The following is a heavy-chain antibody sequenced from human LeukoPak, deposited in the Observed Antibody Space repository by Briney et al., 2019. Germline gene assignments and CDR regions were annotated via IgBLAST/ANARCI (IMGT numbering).Heavy chain of an antibody. CDR2: IRGSGGST. D-gene: IGHD3-10*01. Sequence: GGSLRLSCAASGFTFSSYAMSWVRQAPGKGLEWVSAIRGSGGSTYYADSVKGRFTISRDNSKNTLYLQMNSLRAEDTAVYYCAKDKELLWFGESNYFDYWGQGTLVTVSS. CDR1: GFTFSSYA. V-gene: IGHV3-23*01. J-gene: IGHJ4*02. CDR3: AKDKELLWFGESNYFDY.